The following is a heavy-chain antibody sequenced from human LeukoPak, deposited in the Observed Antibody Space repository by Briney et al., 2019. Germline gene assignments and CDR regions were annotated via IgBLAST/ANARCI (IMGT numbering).Heavy chain of an antibody. J-gene: IGHJ4*02. D-gene: IGHD4-17*01. V-gene: IGHV4-59*12. CDR1: GGSINTYY. Sequence: SETLSLTCTVSGGSINTYYWSWIRQPPGKGLEWIGYIHYSGTTNYNPSLKSRLTLSVDTSKNQFSLKLSSVTAADTAVYYCARDDGDYGAFDYWGQETLVTVSS. CDR2: IHYSGTT. CDR3: ARDDGDYGAFDY.